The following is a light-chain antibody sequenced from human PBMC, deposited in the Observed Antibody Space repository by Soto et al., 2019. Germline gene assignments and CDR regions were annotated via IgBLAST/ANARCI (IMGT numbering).Light chain of an antibody. J-gene: IGLJ2*01. Sequence: NFMLTQPHSVSESPGKTVTISCTRSSGSIASNYVQWYQQRPGSAPTTVIYEDNQRPSGVPDRFSGSIESSSNSASLTISGLKTEDEADYYCQSYDSSNQNVVFGGGTQLTVL. CDR2: EDN. CDR1: SGSIASNY. CDR3: QSYDSSNQNVV. V-gene: IGLV6-57*04.